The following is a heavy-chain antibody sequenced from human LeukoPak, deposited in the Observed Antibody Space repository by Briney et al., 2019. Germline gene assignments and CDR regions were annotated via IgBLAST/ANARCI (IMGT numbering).Heavy chain of an antibody. Sequence: PGGSLRLSCAASGFTVSSNYMSWVRQAPGKGLEWVSVIYSGGSTYYADSVKGRITISRDNSKNTLYLQMNSLRAEDTAVYYCARAVAVSGGDGYWGQGTLVTVSS. D-gene: IGHD2-21*02. CDR2: IYSGGST. CDR1: GFTVSSNY. V-gene: IGHV3-53*01. J-gene: IGHJ4*02. CDR3: ARAVAVSGGDGY.